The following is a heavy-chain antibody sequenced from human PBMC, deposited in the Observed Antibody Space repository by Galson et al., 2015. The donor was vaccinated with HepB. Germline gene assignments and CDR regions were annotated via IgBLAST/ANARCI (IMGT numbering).Heavy chain of an antibody. CDR1: GFTFSSYG. CDR3: ARGKGHYYDSSGYYRGVGYYFDY. J-gene: IGHJ4*02. Sequence: SLRLSCAASGFTFSSYGMHWVRQAPGKGLEWVAVIWYDGSNKYYADSVKGRFTISRDNSKNTLYLQMNSLRAEDTAVYYCARGKGHYYDSSGYYRGVGYYFDYWGQGTLVTVSS. CDR2: IWYDGSNK. V-gene: IGHV3-33*01. D-gene: IGHD3-22*01.